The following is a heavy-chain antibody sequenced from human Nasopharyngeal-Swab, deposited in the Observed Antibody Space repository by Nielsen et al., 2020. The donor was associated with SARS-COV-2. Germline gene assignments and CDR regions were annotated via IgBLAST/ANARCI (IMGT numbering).Heavy chain of an antibody. CDR2: ISWNSGSI. V-gene: IGHV3-9*01. J-gene: IGHJ4*02. CDR1: GLTFDDYA. D-gene: IGHD3-22*01. Sequence: SLKISCAVSGLTFDDYAMHWVRQAPGKGLEWVSGISWNSGSIGYADSVKGRFTISRDNAKNSLYLQMNSLRAEDTALYYCAKLADYYDSSGQFDYWGQGTLVTVSS. CDR3: AKLADYYDSSGQFDY.